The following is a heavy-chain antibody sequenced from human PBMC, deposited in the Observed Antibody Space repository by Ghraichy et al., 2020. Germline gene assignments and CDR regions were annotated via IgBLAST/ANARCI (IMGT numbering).Heavy chain of an antibody. CDR2: INPDGSVT. J-gene: IGHJ4*02. D-gene: IGHD6-13*01. Sequence: GGSLRLFCAASGFIFSNTWMHWVRQDSGKGLVWLAHINPDGSVTNYADSVKGRFTISRDNSKNTLYLQMSSLRVEDSALYYCAKDLNWQQVDYWGQGNLVTVSS. V-gene: IGHV3-74*01. CDR1: GFIFSNTW. CDR3: AKDLNWQQVDY.